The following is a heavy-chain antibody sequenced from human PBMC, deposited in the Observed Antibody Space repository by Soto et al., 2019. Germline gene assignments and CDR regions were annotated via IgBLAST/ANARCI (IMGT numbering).Heavy chain of an antibody. CDR1: GFTISSKY. D-gene: IGHD4-17*01. V-gene: IGHV3-66*01. J-gene: IGHJ6*04. CDR3: ARVVVLWEGGRYYGGPWDV. CDR2: IQSGGPT. Sequence: GGSLRLSCAASGFTISSKYLSWVRQAPGKGLEWVSLIQSGGPTYYADSVKGRFTISRDTSENTLHLQMDSLRAEDTAVYYCARVVVLWEGGRYYGGPWDVWGKGITVPVSS.